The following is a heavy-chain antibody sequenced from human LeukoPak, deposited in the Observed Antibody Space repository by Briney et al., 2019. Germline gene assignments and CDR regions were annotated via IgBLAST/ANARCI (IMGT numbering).Heavy chain of an antibody. CDR3: ARAYYDFWSGYYSGFDY. CDR1: GFTVSSNY. V-gene: IGHV3-53*01. CDR2: IYSGGST. D-gene: IGHD3-3*01. Sequence: GGSLRLSCAASGFTVSSNYMSWVRQAPGEGLEWVSVIYSGGSTYYADSVKGRFTISRDNSKNTLYLQMNSLRAEDTAVYYCARAYYDFWSGYYSGFDYWGQGTLVTVSS. J-gene: IGHJ4*02.